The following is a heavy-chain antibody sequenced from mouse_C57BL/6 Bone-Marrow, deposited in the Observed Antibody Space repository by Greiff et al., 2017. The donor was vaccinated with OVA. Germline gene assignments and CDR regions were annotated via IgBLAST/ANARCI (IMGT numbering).Heavy chain of an antibody. V-gene: IGHV1-5*01. Sequence: EVQLQQSGTVLARPGASVKMSCKTSGYTFTSYWMHWVKQRPGQGLEWIGAIYPGNSDTSYNQKFKGKAKLTAVTSASTAYMELSSLTNEDSAVYYCTSPMITTGDYWYFDVWGTGTTVTVSS. CDR1: GYTFTSYW. CDR2: IYPGNSDT. J-gene: IGHJ1*03. D-gene: IGHD2-4*01. CDR3: TSPMITTGDYWYFDV.